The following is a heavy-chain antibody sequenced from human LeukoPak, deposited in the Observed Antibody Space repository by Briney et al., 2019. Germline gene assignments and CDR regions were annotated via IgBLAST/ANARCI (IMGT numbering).Heavy chain of an antibody. CDR3: ARDLPRFLEWLPSPLDY. J-gene: IGHJ4*02. V-gene: IGHV1-18*01. CDR1: GYTFTSYG. Sequence: ASVKVSCKASGYTFTSYGISWVRQAPGQGLEWMGWISAYNGNTNYAQKLQGRVTMTTDTSTSTAYMELRSLRSDDTAVYYCARDLPRFLEWLPSPLDYWGQGTLVTVSS. D-gene: IGHD3-3*01. CDR2: ISAYNGNT.